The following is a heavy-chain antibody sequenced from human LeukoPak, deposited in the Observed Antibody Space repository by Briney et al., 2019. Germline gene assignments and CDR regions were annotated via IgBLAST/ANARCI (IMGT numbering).Heavy chain of an antibody. CDR3: ARQGVGYDEPIDY. Sequence: GGSLRLSCAASGFTFSSYEMNWVRQAPGKGLEWVSYISSSGSTIYYADSVKGRFTISRDNAKKSLYLQMNSLRAEDTAVYYCARQGVGYDEPIDYWGQGTLVTVSS. V-gene: IGHV3-48*03. D-gene: IGHD5-12*01. CDR2: ISSSGSTI. CDR1: GFTFSSYE. J-gene: IGHJ4*02.